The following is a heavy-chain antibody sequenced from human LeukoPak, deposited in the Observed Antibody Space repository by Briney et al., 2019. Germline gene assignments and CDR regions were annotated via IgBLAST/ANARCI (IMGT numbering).Heavy chain of an antibody. CDR3: ARDLSVMVVHYFDY. Sequence: SETLSLTCTVSGGSISSSSYYWGWIRQPPGKGLEWIGSIYYSGCTYYNPSLKSRVTISVDTSKNQFSLKLSSVTAADTAVYYCARDLSVMVVHYFDYWGQGTLVTVSS. J-gene: IGHJ4*02. V-gene: IGHV4-39*07. CDR1: GGSISSSSYY. D-gene: IGHD2-8*01. CDR2: IYYSGCT.